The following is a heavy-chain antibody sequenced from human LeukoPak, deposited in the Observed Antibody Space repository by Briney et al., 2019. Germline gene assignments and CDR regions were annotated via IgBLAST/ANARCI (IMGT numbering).Heavy chain of an antibody. D-gene: IGHD6-6*01. CDR1: GYTFTGHY. CDR2: INPTGGT. CDR3: ARDLGWSSSH. V-gene: IGHV1-2*02. J-gene: IGHJ4*02. Sequence: ASVKVSCKASGYTFTGHYMNWVRLAPGQGLEWMGWINPTGGTTYAQKFQDRVTMTRDTSISTAYMELSGLRSDDTAVYYCARDLGWSSSHWGQGTLVTVSS.